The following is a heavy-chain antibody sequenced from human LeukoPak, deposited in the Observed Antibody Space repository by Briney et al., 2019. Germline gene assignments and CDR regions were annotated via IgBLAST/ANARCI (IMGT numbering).Heavy chain of an antibody. V-gene: IGHV4-39*02. D-gene: IGHD6-13*01. CDR3: ARDGYSSSWYPYYYYGMDV. CDR1: GGSISSNGYS. Sequence: SETLSLTCTVSGGSISSNGYSWGWIRQPPGKGLEWIGNIYYSGNTYCNPSLKSRVTISVDTSNNQFSLKLSSVTAADTAVYYCARDGYSSSWYPYYYYGMDVWGQGTTVTVSS. CDR2: IYYSGNT. J-gene: IGHJ6*02.